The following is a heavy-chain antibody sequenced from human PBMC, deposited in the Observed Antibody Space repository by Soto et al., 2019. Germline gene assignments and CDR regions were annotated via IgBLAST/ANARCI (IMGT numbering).Heavy chain of an antibody. V-gene: IGHV4-59*01. J-gene: IGHJ6*03. Sequence: QVQLQESGPGLVKPSETLSLTCTVSGGTISSYYWSWIRQPPGKGLEWIGYIYYSGSTNYNPSLKSRVTISVDTSKNQFSLKLSSVTAADTAVYYCVRTGYSSGGYMDVWGKGTTVTVSS. D-gene: IGHD6-19*01. CDR3: VRTGYSSGGYMDV. CDR2: IYYSGST. CDR1: GGTISSYY.